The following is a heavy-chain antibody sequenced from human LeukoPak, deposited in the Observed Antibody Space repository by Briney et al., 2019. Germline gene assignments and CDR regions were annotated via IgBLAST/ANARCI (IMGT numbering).Heavy chain of an antibody. Sequence: GGSLRLSCAASGFTFSSYAMHWVRQAPGKGLEWVAVISYDGSNKYYADSVKGRFTIARDNSKNTLYLQMNSLRAEDTAVYYCARDPLGTRPGFDYWGQGTLVTVSS. CDR2: ISYDGSNK. CDR1: GFTFSSYA. V-gene: IGHV3-30*04. CDR3: ARDPLGTRPGFDY. J-gene: IGHJ4*02. D-gene: IGHD1-1*01.